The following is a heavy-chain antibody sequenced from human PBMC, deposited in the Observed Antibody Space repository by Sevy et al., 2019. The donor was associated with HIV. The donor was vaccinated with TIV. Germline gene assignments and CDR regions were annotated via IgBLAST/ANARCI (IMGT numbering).Heavy chain of an antibody. V-gene: IGHV5-51*01. D-gene: IGHD6-19*01. CDR2: MSPGDSDP. CDR1: EYTFTTHW. Sequence: GEFLKISCKGSEYTFTTHWIGWVRQMPGKGLEWIGIMSPGDSDPRYSPSFQGQVTRSVHQSVSTADLQWHRLGTSDTADCDCARLDSYSSGWSPRYYFDYWGQGTLVTVSS. CDR3: ARLDSYSSGWSPRYYFDY. J-gene: IGHJ4*02.